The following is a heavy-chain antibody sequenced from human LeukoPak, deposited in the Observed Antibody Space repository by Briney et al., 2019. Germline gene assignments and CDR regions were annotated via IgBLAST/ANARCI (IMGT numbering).Heavy chain of an antibody. CDR2: ISGYNGNT. D-gene: IGHD6-6*01. J-gene: IGHJ4*02. CDR3: ARDNSSSCREN. Sequence: ASLKVSCKTSGYSFTSYGTSWVRHAPGPGIERVGWISGYNGNTNYAQKFQGRVTMTKDTSMNTVYMERSGLTSDDTAVYYCARDNSSSCRENWGQETLVSVS. CDR1: GYSFTSYG. V-gene: IGHV1-18*01.